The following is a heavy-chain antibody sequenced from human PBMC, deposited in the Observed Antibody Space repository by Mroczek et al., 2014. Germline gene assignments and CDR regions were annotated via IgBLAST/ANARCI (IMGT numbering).Heavy chain of an antibody. J-gene: IGHJ4*02. V-gene: IGHV3-30-3*01. D-gene: IGHD6-13*01. CDR2: ISYDGSNK. Sequence: VQLLESGGGVVQPGRSLRLSCAASGFTFSSYAMHWVRQAPGKGLEWVAVISYDGSNKYYADSVKGRFTISRDNSKNTLYLQMNSLRAEDTAVYYCARWLAAAGQYYFDYWGQGTLVTVSS. CDR3: ARWLAAAGQYYFDY. CDR1: GFTFSSYA.